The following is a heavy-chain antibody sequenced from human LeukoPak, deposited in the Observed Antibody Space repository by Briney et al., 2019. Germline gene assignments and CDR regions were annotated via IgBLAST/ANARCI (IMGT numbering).Heavy chain of an antibody. CDR2: INHSGST. V-gene: IGHV4-34*01. Sequence: APETLSLTCAVYGGSFSGYYWSWIRQPPGRGLEWIGEINHSGSTNYNPSLKSRVTISVDTSKNQFSLKLSSVTAADTAVYYCARAPLVVVHDAFYIWGQGTMVTVSS. J-gene: IGHJ3*02. CDR1: GGSFSGYY. CDR3: ARAPLVVVHDAFYI. D-gene: IGHD3-22*01.